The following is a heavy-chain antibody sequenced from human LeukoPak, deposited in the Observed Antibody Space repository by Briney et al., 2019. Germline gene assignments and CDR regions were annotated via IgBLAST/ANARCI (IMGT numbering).Heavy chain of an antibody. CDR2: IKLDGSEK. CDR3: ARDQYDTWSRRGNFDS. V-gene: IGHV3-7*03. J-gene: IGHJ4*02. CDR1: GFTFSSSA. Sequence: GGSLRLSCAASGFTFSSSAMSWVRQVPGKGLEWVANIKLDGSEKNYVDSVKGRFTISRDNTKSSLYLQMNSLRAEDTAVFYCARDQYDTWSRRGNFDSWGQGTLVIVSS. D-gene: IGHD3-3*01.